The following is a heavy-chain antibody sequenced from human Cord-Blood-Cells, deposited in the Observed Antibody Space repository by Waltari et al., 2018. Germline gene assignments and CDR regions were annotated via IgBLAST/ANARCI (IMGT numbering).Heavy chain of an antibody. J-gene: IGHJ3*02. Sequence: QVQLVQSGAAVKKPGASVKVSCKASGYTFTGYSMHWVRQAPGQGLEWMGWINPNSGGTNYAQKFQGRVTMTRDTSISTAYMELSRLRSDDTAVYYCARTNWGFQTDAFDIWGQGTMVTVSS. V-gene: IGHV1-2*02. D-gene: IGHD7-27*01. CDR2: INPNSGGT. CDR1: GYTFTGYS. CDR3: ARTNWGFQTDAFDI.